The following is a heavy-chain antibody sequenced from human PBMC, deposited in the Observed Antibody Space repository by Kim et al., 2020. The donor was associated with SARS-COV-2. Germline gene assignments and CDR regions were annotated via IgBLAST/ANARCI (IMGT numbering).Heavy chain of an antibody. V-gene: IGHV4-34*01. CDR3: ARGSGVIAYCSGGSCYPKPYYYDGMDV. Sequence: SETLSLTCAVYGGSFSGYYWSWIRQPPGKGLEWIGEINHSGSTNYNPSLKSRVTISVDTSKNQFSLKLSSVTAADTAVYYCARGSGVIAYCSGGSCYPKPYYYDGMDVWGQGTTVTVSS. CDR2: INHSGST. D-gene: IGHD2-15*01. J-gene: IGHJ6*02. CDR1: GGSFSGYY.